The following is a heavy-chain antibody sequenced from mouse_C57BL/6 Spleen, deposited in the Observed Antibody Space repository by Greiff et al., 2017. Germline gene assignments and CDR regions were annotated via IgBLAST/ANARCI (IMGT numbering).Heavy chain of an antibody. J-gene: IGHJ2*01. D-gene: IGHD2-4*01. CDR3: ARHEVGYDYDEGNYFDY. CDR1: GYTFTEYT. V-gene: IGHV1-62-2*01. CDR2: FYPGSGSI. Sequence: QVQLQQSGAELVKPGASVKLSCKASGYTFTEYTIHWVKQRSGQGLEWIGWFYPGSGSIKYNEKFKDKATLTADKSSSTVYMELSRLTSEDSAVYFCARHEVGYDYDEGNYFDYWGQGTTLTVSS.